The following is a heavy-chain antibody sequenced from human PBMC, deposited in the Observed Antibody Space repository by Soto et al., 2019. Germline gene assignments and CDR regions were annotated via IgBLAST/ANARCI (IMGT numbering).Heavy chain of an antibody. CDR2: INHSGST. CDR3: ARELRGYSYGPGEVY. V-gene: IGHV4-34*09. D-gene: IGHD5-18*01. J-gene: IGHJ4*02. CDR1: GESFSGYY. Sequence: PSETLSLTCAVYGESFSGYYWSWIRQPPGKGLEWIGEINHSGSTNYNPSLKSRVSMSIDTSKNQFSLNLNSVTVADTAVYFCARELRGYSYGPGEVYWGRGTLVTVSS.